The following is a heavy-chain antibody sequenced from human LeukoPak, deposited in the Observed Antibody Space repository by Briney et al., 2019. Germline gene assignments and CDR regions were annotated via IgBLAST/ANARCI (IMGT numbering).Heavy chain of an antibody. CDR3: VSHPYSSYYYHMDV. Sequence: SETLSLTCDVSGASISSNNWWSWVRQPPGKGLEWIGEIFHGGNTNYNPSLKSRVTISVDTSKNQFSLKVSSVSAADTGVYYCVSHPYSSYYYHMDVWGRGTTDTVSS. CDR1: GASISSNNW. J-gene: IGHJ6*02. V-gene: IGHV4-4*02. D-gene: IGHD5-18*01. CDR2: IFHGGNT.